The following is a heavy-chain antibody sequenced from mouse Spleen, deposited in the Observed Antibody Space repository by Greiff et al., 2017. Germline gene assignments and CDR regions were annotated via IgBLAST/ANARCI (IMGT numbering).Heavy chain of an antibody. CDR2: IWRGGST. D-gene: IGHD1-1*01. Sequence: VKLVESGPSLVQPSQSLSITCTVSGFSLTSYGVHWVRQSPGKGLEWLGVIWRGGSTDYNAAFMSRLSITKDNSKSQVFFKMNSLQADDTAIYYCAKSLYYYGSSYVGYAMDYWGQGTSVTVSS. J-gene: IGHJ4*01. CDR1: GFSLTSYG. CDR3: AKSLYYYGSSYVGYAMDY. V-gene: IGHV2-5-1*01.